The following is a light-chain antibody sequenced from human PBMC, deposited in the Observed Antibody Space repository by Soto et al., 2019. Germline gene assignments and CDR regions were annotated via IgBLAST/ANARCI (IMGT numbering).Light chain of an antibody. CDR3: QSNDSSLSGSV. V-gene: IGLV1-40*01. Sequence: QSVLTQPPSVSGAPGQRVTISCTGSSSNIGAGYDVHWYQQLPGTAPKLLIYGNSNRPSGVPDRFSGSKSGTSASLAITGLQAEDEADYYCQSNDSSLSGSVFGGGTSSPS. J-gene: IGLJ3*02. CDR1: SSNIGAGYD. CDR2: GNS.